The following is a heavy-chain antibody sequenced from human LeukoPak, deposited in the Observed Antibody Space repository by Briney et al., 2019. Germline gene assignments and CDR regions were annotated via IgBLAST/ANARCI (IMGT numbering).Heavy chain of an antibody. CDR3: ARGRRDGYNLKIYYYYYMDV. V-gene: IGHV4-61*02. Sequence: SETLSLTCSVSGDSISRRSSYWTWIRQPAGRGLEWIGRVYWTGTPNYNPSLKSRVTMSVDTSKNQFSLKLSSVTAADTAVYYCARGRRDGYNLKIYYYYYMDVWGKGTTVTISS. D-gene: IGHD5-24*01. CDR1: GDSISRRSSY. J-gene: IGHJ6*03. CDR2: VYWTGTP.